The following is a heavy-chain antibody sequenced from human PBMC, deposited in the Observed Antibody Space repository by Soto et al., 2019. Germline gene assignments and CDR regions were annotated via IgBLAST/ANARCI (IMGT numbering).Heavy chain of an antibody. J-gene: IGHJ6*02. CDR3: ARDQGRDWIYYYYYGMDV. Sequence: ASVKVSCKASGYTFTSYGISWVRQAPGQGLEWMGWISAYNGNTNYAQKLQGRVTMTTDTSTSTAYMELRSLRSDDTAVYYCARDQGRDWIYYYYYGMDVWGQGTTVTVSS. V-gene: IGHV1-18*01. D-gene: IGHD2-2*03. CDR2: ISAYNGNT. CDR1: GYTFTSYG.